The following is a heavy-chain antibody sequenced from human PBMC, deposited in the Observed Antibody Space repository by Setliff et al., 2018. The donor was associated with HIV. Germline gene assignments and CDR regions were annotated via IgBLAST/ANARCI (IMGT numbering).Heavy chain of an antibody. Sequence: SETLSLTCTVSGGSISSGSYYWSWIRQPAGKGLEWIGHIYSSGSTNYNPSLKSRVTISADTSKNQFSLNLSSVTAADTAVYYCARGDGYRGNDAYYDSGMDVWGQGITVTVSS. D-gene: IGHD5-12*01. V-gene: IGHV4-61*09. J-gene: IGHJ6*02. CDR2: IYSSGST. CDR3: ARGDGYRGNDAYYDSGMDV. CDR1: GGSISSGSYY.